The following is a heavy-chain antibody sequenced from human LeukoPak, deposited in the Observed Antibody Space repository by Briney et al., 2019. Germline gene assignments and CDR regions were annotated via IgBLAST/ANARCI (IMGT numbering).Heavy chain of an antibody. CDR2: IYPGDSDT. Sequence: GESLKISCKGSGYKSTNFWIGWVRQMPGKGLEWMGIIYPGDSDTRYSPSFQGQVTISADRSISTACLQWSSLKASDTAMYYCARLWGNSAWFDYWGQGTLVTVSS. D-gene: IGHD6-19*01. CDR1: GYKSTNFW. CDR3: ARLWGNSAWFDY. J-gene: IGHJ4*02. V-gene: IGHV5-51*01.